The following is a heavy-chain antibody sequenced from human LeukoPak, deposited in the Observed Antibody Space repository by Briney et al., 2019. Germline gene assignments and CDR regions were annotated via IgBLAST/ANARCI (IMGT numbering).Heavy chain of an antibody. Sequence: SQTLSLTCAISGDSVSSNSVTWHWIRQSPSRGLEWLGRTYYRSTWYNDYAVSVRGRIAVNPDTSKNQFSLHLNSVTPEDTAVYYCARRLTQYDCFDPWGQGILVTVSS. CDR3: ARRLTQYDCFDP. CDR1: GDSVSSNSVT. V-gene: IGHV6-1*01. J-gene: IGHJ5*02. D-gene: IGHD2-2*01. CDR2: TYYRSTWYN.